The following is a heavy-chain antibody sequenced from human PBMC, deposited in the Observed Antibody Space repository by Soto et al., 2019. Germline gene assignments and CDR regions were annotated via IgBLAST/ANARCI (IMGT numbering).Heavy chain of an antibody. CDR2: IIPIFGTA. V-gene: IGHV1-69*13. CDR3: ARGGKILGVVTLGTYYYSGMDV. Sequence: SVKVSCKASGGTFSSYAISWVRQAPGQGLEWMGGIIPIFGTANYAQKFQGRVTITADESTSTAYMELSSLRSEDTAVYYCARGGKILGVVTLGTYYYSGMDVWGQGTPV. CDR1: GGTFSSYA. D-gene: IGHD3-3*01. J-gene: IGHJ6*02.